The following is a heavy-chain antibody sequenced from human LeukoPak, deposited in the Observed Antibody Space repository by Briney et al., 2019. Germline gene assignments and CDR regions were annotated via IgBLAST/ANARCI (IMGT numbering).Heavy chain of an antibody. Sequence: SETLSLTCTVSGGSVSSGSYYWSWIRQPPGKGLEWIGYIYYSGSTNYNPSLKSRVTISVDTSKNQFSLKLSSVTAADTAVYYCASGGYWGQVTLVTVSS. CDR3: ASGGY. CDR1: GGSVSSGSYY. J-gene: IGHJ4*02. CDR2: IYYSGST. V-gene: IGHV4-61*01. D-gene: IGHD3-16*01.